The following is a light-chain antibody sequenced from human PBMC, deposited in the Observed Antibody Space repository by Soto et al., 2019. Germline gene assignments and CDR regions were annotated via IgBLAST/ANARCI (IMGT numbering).Light chain of an antibody. J-gene: IGKJ4*01. CDR2: WGS. Sequence: TVMPLSPDFLGVSLGERAPINFQYNQMVLYEFNNKNYFAWYQQKPGQPLKKINHWGSVRYYGVPDRFSGSGSATDFTLTISSLQVEDVTVYYCHQYYILPLTFGGGTKVDIK. CDR3: HQYYILPLT. CDR1: QMVLYEFNNKNY. V-gene: IGKV4-1*01.